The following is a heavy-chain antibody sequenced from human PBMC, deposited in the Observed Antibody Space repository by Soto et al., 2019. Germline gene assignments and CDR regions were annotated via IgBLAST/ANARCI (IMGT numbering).Heavy chain of an antibody. J-gene: IGHJ4*02. V-gene: IGHV1-69*01. Sequence: QVQLVQSGAEVKKPGSSVKVSCKASGGTFSSYAISWVRQAPGQGLEWMGGIIPIFGTANYAQKFQGRVTITADESTSTAYMELSSLRSEDTAVYYCARGAVEGIVVVPAATMALGYWGQGTLVTVSS. D-gene: IGHD2-2*01. CDR2: IIPIFGTA. CDR3: ARGAVEGIVVVPAATMALGY. CDR1: GGTFSSYA.